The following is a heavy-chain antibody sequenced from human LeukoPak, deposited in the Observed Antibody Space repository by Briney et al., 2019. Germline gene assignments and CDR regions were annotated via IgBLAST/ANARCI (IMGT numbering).Heavy chain of an antibody. D-gene: IGHD2-21*02. Sequence: GGSLRLSCAASGFTFNTYSMNWVRQAPGMGLEWVSYISTGSSTMYYADSVEGRFTISRDNAKNSLYLQMNSLRVEDTAVYYCARDCGSDCSQAFDIWGQGTMVTVSS. J-gene: IGHJ3*02. V-gene: IGHV3-48*04. CDR1: GFTFNTYS. CDR3: ARDCGSDCSQAFDI. CDR2: ISTGSSTM.